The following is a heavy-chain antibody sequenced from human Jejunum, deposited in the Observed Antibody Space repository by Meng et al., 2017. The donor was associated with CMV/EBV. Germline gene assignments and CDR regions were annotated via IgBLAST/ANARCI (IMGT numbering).Heavy chain of an antibody. V-gene: IGHV1-69*10. Sequence: TFSNSVISWVRQAPGHGLEWMGGILPILPEAKYAQRFQGRVSITADKSTGTTYLELSSLQSEDTAIYYCAKDEGSHSRWPQNYFDFWGQGTLVTVSS. CDR1: TFSNSV. J-gene: IGHJ4*02. CDR2: ILPILPEA. CDR3: AKDEGSHSRWPQNYFDF. D-gene: IGHD6-13*01.